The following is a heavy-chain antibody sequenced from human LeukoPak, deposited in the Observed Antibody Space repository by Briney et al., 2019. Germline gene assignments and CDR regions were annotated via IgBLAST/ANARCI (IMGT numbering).Heavy chain of an antibody. Sequence: PGGSLRLSCAASGFTFSIYAMSWVRQAPGKGLEWVSSISSSSSYIYYADSVKGRFTISRDNAKNSLYLQMNSLRAEDTAVYYCARDPSPRGYNWFDPWGQGTLVTVSS. CDR2: ISSSSSYI. V-gene: IGHV3-21*01. D-gene: IGHD3-10*01. J-gene: IGHJ5*02. CDR1: GFTFSIYA. CDR3: ARDPSPRGYNWFDP.